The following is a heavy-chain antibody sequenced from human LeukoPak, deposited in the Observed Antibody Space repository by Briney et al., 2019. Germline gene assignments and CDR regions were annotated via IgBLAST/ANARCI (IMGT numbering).Heavy chain of an antibody. D-gene: IGHD2-15*01. CDR2: INGDGSST. V-gene: IGHV3-74*03. CDR3: AKTDSTIPNLLDV. J-gene: IGHJ6*02. Sequence: GGCLRLSCAASVFAFNKYWVHWVRQVPGKGLVWVSRINGDGSSTMYADSVKGRFTISRDNAKNTLYLQMNSLRAEDTAVYYCAKTDSTIPNLLDVWGQGTTVTVSS. CDR1: VFAFNKYW.